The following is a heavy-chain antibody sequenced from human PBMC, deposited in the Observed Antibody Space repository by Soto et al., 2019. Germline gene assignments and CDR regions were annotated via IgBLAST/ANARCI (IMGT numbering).Heavy chain of an antibody. V-gene: IGHV3-30-3*01. Sequence: QVQLVESGGGVVQPGRSLRLSCAASGFTFSSYAMHWVRQAPGKGLEWVAVISYDGSNKYYADSVKGRFTISRDNSKNTLYLQMNSLRAEDTAVYYCARASIVVVVAATPFDYCGQGTLVTVSS. J-gene: IGHJ4*02. CDR3: ARASIVVVVAATPFDY. D-gene: IGHD2-15*01. CDR2: ISYDGSNK. CDR1: GFTFSSYA.